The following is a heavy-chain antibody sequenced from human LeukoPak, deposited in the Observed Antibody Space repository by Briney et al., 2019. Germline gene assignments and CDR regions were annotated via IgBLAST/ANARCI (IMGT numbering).Heavy chain of an antibody. D-gene: IGHD1-26*01. Sequence: DPGGSLRLSCAASGFYFSGAYMNWVRQAPGKGLEWVGRIKNKHEHQATDYAAPVRERFIITRDDSSSTLFLQMNSLKTEDTAVYYCVTDANRILGARGTGYWGQGILVTVSS. V-gene: IGHV3-15*07. J-gene: IGHJ4*02. CDR1: GFYFSGAY. CDR3: VTDANRILGARGTGY. CDR2: IKNKHEHQAT.